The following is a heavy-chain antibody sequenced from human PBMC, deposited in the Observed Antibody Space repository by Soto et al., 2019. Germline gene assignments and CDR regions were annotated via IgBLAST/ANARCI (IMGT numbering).Heavy chain of an antibody. V-gene: IGHV1-46*01. CDR1: GYTLTSYY. J-gene: IGHJ6*02. Sequence: GASVRVSCKASGYTLTSYYMHWVRQAPGQGLEWMGIINPSGGSTSYAQKFQGRVTMTRDTSTSTVYMELSSLRSEDTAVYYCARDPLNYYGSGSFHNQNYYYYGMDVWGQGTTVTVSS. D-gene: IGHD3-10*01. CDR2: INPSGGST. CDR3: ARDPLNYYGSGSFHNQNYYYYGMDV.